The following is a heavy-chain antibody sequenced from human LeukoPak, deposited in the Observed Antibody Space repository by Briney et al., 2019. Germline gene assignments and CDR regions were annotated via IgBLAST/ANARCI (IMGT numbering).Heavy chain of an antibody. D-gene: IGHD6-6*01. CDR1: GYSFSTYW. J-gene: IGHJ4*02. V-gene: IGHV5-51*01. CDR3: ARHISSSARFDS. CDR2: IYPGDSDT. Sequence: GESLKISCKGSGYSFSTYWIGWLRQMPGKGLESMGIIYPGDSDTRYSPSFQGQVTISADKSTSTAYLQWSSLKASDTAMYYCARHISSSARFDSWGQGTLVTVSS.